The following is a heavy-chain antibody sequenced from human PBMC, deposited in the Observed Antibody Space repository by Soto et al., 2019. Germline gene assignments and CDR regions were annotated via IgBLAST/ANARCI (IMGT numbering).Heavy chain of an antibody. D-gene: IGHD6-13*01. CDR3: AKDQCIAASHGID. Sequence: QVQLVESGGGGVQPGRSLRLSCAASGFTFNNYGMHWVRQAPGKGLEWVAVISNDGSDKYYADSVKGRLTISRDNSKNTVYLQMNSLRAEDTAVYYCAKDQCIAASHGIDWGQGTMVTVSS. V-gene: IGHV3-30*18. CDR1: GFTFNNYG. J-gene: IGHJ3*01. CDR2: ISNDGSDK.